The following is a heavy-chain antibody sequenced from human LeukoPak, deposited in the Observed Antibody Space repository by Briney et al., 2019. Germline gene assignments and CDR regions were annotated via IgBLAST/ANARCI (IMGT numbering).Heavy chain of an antibody. J-gene: IGHJ4*02. D-gene: IGHD1-1*01. CDR1: GFTFSIYT. V-gene: IGHV3-30-3*01. Sequence: GRSLRLSCAASGFTFSIYTMHWVRQAPGKGLEWVAVISYDGSNTYYADSVKGRFTISRDNSKNTLYLQMNSLRADDTAVYYCAREPAANSDFDYWGQGTLVIVSS. CDR2: ISYDGSNT. CDR3: AREPAANSDFDY.